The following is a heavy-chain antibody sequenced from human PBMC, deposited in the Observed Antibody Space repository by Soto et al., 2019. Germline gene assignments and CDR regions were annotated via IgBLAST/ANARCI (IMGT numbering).Heavy chain of an antibody. CDR1: GFNFSSYA. D-gene: IGHD3-10*01. CDR3: AKFYGSGSYYGFYYYMDV. V-gene: IGHV3-23*01. J-gene: IGHJ6*03. CDR2: ISGSGGST. Sequence: GGSMRLSCAASGFNFSSYAMSWVRQDTGKGLEWVSAISGSGGSTYYADSVKGRFTISRDNSKNTLYLQMNSLRAEDTAVYYCAKFYGSGSYYGFYYYMDVWGKGTTVTVSS.